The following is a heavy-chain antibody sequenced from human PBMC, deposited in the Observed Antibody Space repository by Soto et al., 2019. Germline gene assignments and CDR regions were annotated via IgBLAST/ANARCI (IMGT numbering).Heavy chain of an antibody. CDR2: ISSSSSYI. CDR1: GFTCSRYS. J-gene: IGHJ5*02. V-gene: IGHV3-21*01. CDR3: ASSLHPVRPETPWFDP. Sequence: PGGSLRLSCAASGFTCSRYSMNWVRQAPGKGLEWVSSISSSSSYIYYADSVKGRFTISRDNAKNSLYLQMNSLRAEDTAVYYCASSLHPVRPETPWFDPWGQGTLVTVSS. D-gene: IGHD1-1*01.